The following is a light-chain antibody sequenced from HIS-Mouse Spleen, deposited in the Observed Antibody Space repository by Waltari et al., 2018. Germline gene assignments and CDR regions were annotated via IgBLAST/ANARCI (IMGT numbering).Light chain of an antibody. V-gene: IGLV3-21*03. J-gene: IGLJ2*01. CDR2: DDS. CDR1: NIGSKS. Sequence: SYVLTQPPSVSVAPGKTARITWGGNNIGSKSVNWYQQKPGQAPVLAVYDDSDRPPGIPQRFSGSNSGNTATLTISRVEAGDEADYYCQVWDSSSDHVVFGGGTKLTVL. CDR3: QVWDSSSDHVV.